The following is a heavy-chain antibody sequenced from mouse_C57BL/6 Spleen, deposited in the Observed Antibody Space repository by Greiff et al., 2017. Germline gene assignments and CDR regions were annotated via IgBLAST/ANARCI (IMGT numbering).Heavy chain of an antibody. V-gene: IGHV10-1*01. D-gene: IGHD2-12*01. CDR1: GFSFNTYA. Sequence: EVQLQQSGGGLVQPKGSLKLSCAASGFSFNTYAMNWVRQAPGKGLEWVARIRSKSNNYATYYADSVKDRFTISRDDSESMLYLQMNNLKTEDTDMYYCVRQYSYDRYYTMDYWGQGTSVTVSS. CDR2: IRSKSNNYAT. J-gene: IGHJ4*01. CDR3: VRQYSYDRYYTMDY.